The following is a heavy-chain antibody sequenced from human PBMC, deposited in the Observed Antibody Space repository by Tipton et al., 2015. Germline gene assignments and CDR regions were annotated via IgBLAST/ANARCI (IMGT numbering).Heavy chain of an antibody. CDR1: SDPINKYY. D-gene: IGHD3-9*01. CDR3: ACQDYDSLTRDYQTVDY. Sequence: TLSLTCTVSSDPINKYYWSWIRQPPGKELQWIGYIQYSGGTNYNPSLESRVSLSVDTSKTQFSLKLTSVTAADTAVYYCACQDYDSLTRDYQTVDYWGQGTLVTVSS. J-gene: IGHJ4*02. CDR2: IQYSGGT. V-gene: IGHV4-59*08.